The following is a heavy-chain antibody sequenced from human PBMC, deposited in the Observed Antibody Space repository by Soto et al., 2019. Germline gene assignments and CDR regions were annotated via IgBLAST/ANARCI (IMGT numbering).Heavy chain of an antibody. J-gene: IGHJ6*02. D-gene: IGHD6-19*01. V-gene: IGHV5-51*01. CDR1: GYSFTSYW. CDR3: ARIAVAGRGYYYGMDV. Sequence: AGESLKISCKGSGYSFTSYWIGWVRQMPGKGLEWMGIIYPGDSDTRYSPSFQGQVTISADKSISTAYLQWSSLKASDTAMYYCARIAVAGRGYYYGMDVWGQGTTVTVSS. CDR2: IYPGDSDT.